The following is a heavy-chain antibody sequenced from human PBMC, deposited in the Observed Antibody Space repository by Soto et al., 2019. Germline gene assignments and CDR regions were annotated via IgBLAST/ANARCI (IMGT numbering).Heavy chain of an antibody. CDR3: ARFRTSCYTRCWFDP. Sequence: ASVKVSCKASRYTFTSYAMHWVRQAPGQRLEWMGWINAGNGNTKYSQKFQGRVTITRDTSASTAYMELSSLRSEDTAVYYCARFRTSCYTRCWFDPWGQGTLVTVSS. CDR2: INAGNGNT. V-gene: IGHV1-3*01. CDR1: RYTFTSYA. D-gene: IGHD2-2*02. J-gene: IGHJ5*02.